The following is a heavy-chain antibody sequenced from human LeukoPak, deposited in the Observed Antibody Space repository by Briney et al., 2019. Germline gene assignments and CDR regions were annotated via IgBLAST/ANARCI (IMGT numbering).Heavy chain of an antibody. CDR1: GYTFAGYC. CDR2: INPNSGGT. CDR3: ARDLVRGVSYYFDY. Sequence: ASVKVSCKASGYTFAGYCMHWVRQAPGQGLEWMGWINPNSGGTNYAQKFQGRVTMTRDTSISTAYMELSRLRSDDTAVYYCARDLVRGVSYYFDYWGQGTLVTVSS. V-gene: IGHV1-2*02. J-gene: IGHJ4*02. D-gene: IGHD3-10*01.